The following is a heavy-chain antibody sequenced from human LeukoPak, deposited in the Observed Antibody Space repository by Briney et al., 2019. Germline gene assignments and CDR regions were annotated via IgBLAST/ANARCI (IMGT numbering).Heavy chain of an antibody. V-gene: IGHV4-59*08. CDR3: SRLYCTTSSCGRFDP. J-gene: IGHJ5*02. CDR1: GGSISSYY. D-gene: IGHD2-2*01. CDR2: IYYSGST. Sequence: SETLSLTCTVSGGSISSYYWSWLRQPPGKGLEGIGYIYYSGSTNYNPSLKSRVTISVDTSKNQFSLKLTSVTAADTAVYYCSRLYCTTSSCGRFDPWGQGTLVTVSS.